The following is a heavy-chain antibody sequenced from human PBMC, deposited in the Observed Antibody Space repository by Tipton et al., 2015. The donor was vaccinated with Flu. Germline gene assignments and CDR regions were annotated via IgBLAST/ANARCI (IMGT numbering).Heavy chain of an antibody. CDR3: ARDAPLGELLPGDAFDI. CDR2: ISAYNGNT. D-gene: IGHD1-26*01. V-gene: IGHV1-18*01. J-gene: IGHJ3*02. Sequence: QVQLVQSGAEVKKLGASVKVSCKASGYTFTSYGISWVRQAPGQGLEWMGWISAYNGNTNYAQKLQGRVTMTTDTSTSTAYMELRGLRSDDTAVYYCARDAPLGELLPGDAFDIWGQGTMVTVSS. CDR1: GYTFTSYG.